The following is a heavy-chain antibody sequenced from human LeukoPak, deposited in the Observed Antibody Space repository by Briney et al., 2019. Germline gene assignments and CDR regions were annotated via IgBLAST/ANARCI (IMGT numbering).Heavy chain of an antibody. J-gene: IGHJ4*02. CDR2: IKQDGSQK. CDR3: ATGRGFATFGQ. CDR1: GFTFSDYW. V-gene: IGHV3-7*01. D-gene: IGHD3-16*01. Sequence: GGSLRLSCEGSGFTFSDYWMDWVRQPPGKGLEWVASIKQDGSQKGYVDPVRGRFTISRDNAKNSVYLQMNSLRDEDTAVYYCATGRGFATFGQWGQGALVSVSS.